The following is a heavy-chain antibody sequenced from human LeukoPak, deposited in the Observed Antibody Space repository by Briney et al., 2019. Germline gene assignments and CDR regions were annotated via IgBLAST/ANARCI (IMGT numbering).Heavy chain of an antibody. V-gene: IGHV1-2*02. CDR2: INPNSGGT. Sequence: GASVKVSFKASGYTFTGYYMHWVRQAPGQGLEWMGWINPNSGGTNYAQKFQGRVTMTRDTSISTAYMELSRLRSDDTAVYYCARDQGPTFCYFDYWGQGTLVTVSS. J-gene: IGHJ4*02. CDR3: ARDQGPTFCYFDY. CDR1: GYTFTGYY.